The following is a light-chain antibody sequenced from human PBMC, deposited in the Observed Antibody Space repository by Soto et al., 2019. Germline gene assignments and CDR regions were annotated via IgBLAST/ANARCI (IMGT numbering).Light chain of an antibody. CDR1: QIVSSSY. CDR2: GAS. Sequence: IVLTQSPGTLSLSPGERATLSCRASQIVSSSYLAWYQQKPGQAPRPLIYGASSRATGIPDRFSGSGSGTDFTLTISRLEPEDFAVYYCQQYGSSWTFGQGTKVDIK. CDR3: QQYGSSWT. J-gene: IGKJ1*01. V-gene: IGKV3-20*01.